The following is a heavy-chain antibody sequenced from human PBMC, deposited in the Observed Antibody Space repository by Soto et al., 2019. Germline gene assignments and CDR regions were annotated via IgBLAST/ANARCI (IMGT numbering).Heavy chain of an antibody. Sequence: QVQLVQSGAEVKKPGASVKVSCKASGYSFTSHGISWVRQAPGQGLEWMAWISASNGDTNYAQKFQGRVTVTTDTSTSTGYMELRSLRSEDAAVYYCASMVRGSNIDYYRNRDAGGKGTTVTVSS. CDR1: GYSFTSHG. V-gene: IGHV1-18*01. CDR2: ISASNGDT. J-gene: IGHJ6*03. CDR3: ASMVRGSNIDYYRNRDA. D-gene: IGHD3-10*01.